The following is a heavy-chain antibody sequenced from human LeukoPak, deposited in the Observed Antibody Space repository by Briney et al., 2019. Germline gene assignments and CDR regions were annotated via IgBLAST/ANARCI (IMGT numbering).Heavy chain of an antibody. J-gene: IGHJ4*02. CDR1: GFAFDDYG. D-gene: IGHD5-18*01. CDR3: ARADKDGYGFFGFDY. CDR2: INWNGGSI. V-gene: IGHV3-20*04. Sequence: PRGSLRLSCAASGFAFDDYGMSWVRQAPGKGLEWVSGINWNGGSIGYADSVKGRFTISRDNAKNSLYLQINSLRAEDTALYYCARADKDGYGFFGFDYWGQGTLVTVSS.